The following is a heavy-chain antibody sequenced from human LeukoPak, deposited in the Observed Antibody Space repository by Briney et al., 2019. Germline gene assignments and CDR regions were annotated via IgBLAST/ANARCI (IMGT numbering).Heavy chain of an antibody. D-gene: IGHD6-13*01. CDR1: GYSISSGYF. Sequence: SEALSLTCTVSGYSISSGYFWGWIRQPPGEGLEWIGTIYHSGSTYYNASLESRVTISVDTSKNQFSLKLSSVTAADTAVYYCARAYSSSWYFNWFDPWGQGTLVTVSS. CDR3: ARAYSSSWYFNWFDP. CDR2: IYHSGST. V-gene: IGHV4-38-2*02. J-gene: IGHJ5*02.